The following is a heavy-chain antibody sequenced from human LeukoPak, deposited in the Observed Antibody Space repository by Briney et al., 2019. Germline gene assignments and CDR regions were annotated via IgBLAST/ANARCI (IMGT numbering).Heavy chain of an antibody. J-gene: IGHJ4*02. CDR2: IYYSGST. Sequence: SETLSLTCTVSGGSISSYYWSWIRQPPGKGLEWIGYIYYSGSTNYNPSLKSRVTISVDTSKNQFSLILTSVTAADTAVYYCARQTGAGLFILPGGQGTLVTVSS. CDR1: GGSISSYY. V-gene: IGHV4-59*08. D-gene: IGHD3-3*01. CDR3: ARQTGAGLFILP.